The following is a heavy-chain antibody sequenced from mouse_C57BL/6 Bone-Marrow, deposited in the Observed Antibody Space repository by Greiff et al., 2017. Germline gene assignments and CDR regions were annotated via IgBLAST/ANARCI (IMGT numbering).Heavy chain of an antibody. CDR2: INPNNGGT. Sequence: VQLQQSGPELVKPGASVKMSCKASGYTFTDYNMHWVKQSHGKSLEWLGYINPNNGGTSYNQKFKGKATLTVNKSSSTAYMELRSLTSEDSAVYYCARWLYYYGSSGFAYWGQGTLVTVSA. J-gene: IGHJ3*01. CDR1: GYTFTDYN. CDR3: ARWLYYYGSSGFAY. D-gene: IGHD1-1*01. V-gene: IGHV1-22*01.